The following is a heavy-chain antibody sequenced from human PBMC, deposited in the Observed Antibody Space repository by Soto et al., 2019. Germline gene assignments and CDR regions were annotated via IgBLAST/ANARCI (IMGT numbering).Heavy chain of an antibody. CDR2: IWNDGSND. J-gene: IGHJ6*02. CDR3: ARDRWEFQLVYYGLDV. CDR1: RFTFSNYG. Sequence: RRLSCAASRFTFSNYGMHWVRQAPAKGLERVAIIWNDGSNDYYVDSVKGRFTISRDNSKNTLSLQMNSLRAEDTAVYYCARDRWEFQLVYYGLDVWGQGTRVTVS. D-gene: IGHD1-26*01. V-gene: IGHV3-33*01.